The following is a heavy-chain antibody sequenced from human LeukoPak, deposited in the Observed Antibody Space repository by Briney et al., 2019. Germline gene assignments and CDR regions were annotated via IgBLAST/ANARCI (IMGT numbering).Heavy chain of an antibody. J-gene: IGHJ4*02. CDR1: GFNFSIYA. CDR2: ISYDGSNK. CDR3: AKSHDFWSGFPFDY. Sequence: PGGSLRLSCAGSGFNFSIYAMHWVRQAPGKGLEWVAVISYDGSNKYYADSVKGRFTISRDNSKNTLYLQMNSLRAEDTAVYYCAKSHDFWSGFPFDYWGQGTLVTVSS. V-gene: IGHV3-30-3*02. D-gene: IGHD3-3*01.